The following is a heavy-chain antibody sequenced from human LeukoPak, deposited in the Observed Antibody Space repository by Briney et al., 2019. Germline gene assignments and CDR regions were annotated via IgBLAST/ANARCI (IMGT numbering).Heavy chain of an antibody. V-gene: IGHV4-31*03. CDR2: IYYSGST. CDR3: AREGGGPGIAAAGDFYYFYYGMDV. CDR1: GGSISSGGYY. J-gene: IGHJ6*04. D-gene: IGHD6-13*01. Sequence: PSQTLSLTCTVSGGSISSGGYYWSWIRQHPGKGLEWIGYIYYSGSTYYNPSLKSRVTISVDTSKNQFSLKLSSVTAADTAVYYCAREGGGPGIAAAGDFYYFYYGMDVWGKGTTVTVSS.